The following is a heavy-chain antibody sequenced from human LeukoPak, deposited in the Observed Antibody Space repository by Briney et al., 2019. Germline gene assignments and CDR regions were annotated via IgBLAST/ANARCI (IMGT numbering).Heavy chain of an antibody. CDR1: GGSISSYY. Sequence: PSETLSLTCTVSGGSISSYYWSWIRLPPGKGLEWIGYLSKSGNTNYSPSLKSRVTISVDTSKNQFSLKLSSVTAADTAVYYCARRSYDILAGYYFWFDPWGQGTLVTVSS. CDR3: ARRSYDILAGYYFWFDP. CDR2: LSKSGNT. D-gene: IGHD3-9*01. V-gene: IGHV4-59*01. J-gene: IGHJ5*02.